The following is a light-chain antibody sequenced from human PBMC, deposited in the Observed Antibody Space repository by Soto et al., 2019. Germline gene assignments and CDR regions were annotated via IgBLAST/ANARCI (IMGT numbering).Light chain of an antibody. CDR3: QVRESPSDYSVV. Sequence: SYELTQPPSVSVAPGQTATITCGGDNIGTKGVHWYQQKAGQAPELVVYNGRDRPSGIPERFSGSNSGNTATLTITRVEAGDEADFYCQVRESPSDYSVVFGGGTKVTVL. CDR2: NGR. J-gene: IGLJ3*02. CDR1: NIGTKG. V-gene: IGLV3-21*02.